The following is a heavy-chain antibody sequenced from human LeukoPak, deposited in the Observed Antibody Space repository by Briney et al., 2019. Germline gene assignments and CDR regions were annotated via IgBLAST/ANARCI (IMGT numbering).Heavy chain of an antibody. J-gene: IGHJ6*03. V-gene: IGHV4-59*01. D-gene: IGHD6-19*01. Sequence: SETLSLTCTVSGGPISSYYWSWIRQPPGKGLEWIGYVYDSESTNYNPSLKGRVAISLDTSKSQFSLRLTSVTAADSAVYFCAREPAVAGTSYYYYYYMDVWGKGTTVTVSS. CDR3: AREPAVAGTSYYYYYYMDV. CDR1: GGPISSYY. CDR2: VYDSEST.